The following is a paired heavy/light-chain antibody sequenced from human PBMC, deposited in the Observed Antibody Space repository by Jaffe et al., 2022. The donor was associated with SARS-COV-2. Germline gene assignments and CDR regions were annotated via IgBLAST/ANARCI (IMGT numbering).Heavy chain of an antibody. CDR2: IYSSGTT. Sequence: QVQLQESGPGLVKPSETLSLTCTVSGGPISNYYWSWIRQPPGKGLEWIGYIYSSGTTNYNPSLKSRVTILVDASKSQFSLKLNSVIAADTAVYFCARDLSGSFAPDAFDIWGQGTMVTVSS. CDR1: GGPISNYY. V-gene: IGHV4-59*01. CDR3: ARDLSGSFAPDAFDI. D-gene: IGHD3-22*01. J-gene: IGHJ3*02.
Light chain of an antibody. V-gene: IGLV1-40*01. CDR1: SSNIGAGYD. CDR2: DDS. CDR3: QSYDSSLSGIYV. J-gene: IGLJ1*01. Sequence: QSVLTQPPSVSGAPGQRVTISCTGASSNIGAGYDVHWYQQLPGTAPKLLIYDDSNRPSGVPDRFSGSKSGASASLAITGLQAEDEADYYCQSYDSSLSGIYVFGTGTKVTVL.